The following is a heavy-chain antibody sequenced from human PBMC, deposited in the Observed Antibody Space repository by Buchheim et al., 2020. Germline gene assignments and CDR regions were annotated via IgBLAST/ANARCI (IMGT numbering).Heavy chain of an antibody. CDR2: INPSGGST. Sequence: QVQLVQSGAEVKKPGASVKVSCKASGYTFTSYYMHWVRQAPGQGLEWMGIINPSGGSTSYAQKFQGRVTMTRDTSTSTAYMELSSLRSEDTAVYYCARGGSRITMVQGVIRYGMDVWGQGTT. J-gene: IGHJ6*02. CDR1: GYTFTSYY. V-gene: IGHV1-46*01. CDR3: ARGGSRITMVQGVIRYGMDV. D-gene: IGHD3-10*01.